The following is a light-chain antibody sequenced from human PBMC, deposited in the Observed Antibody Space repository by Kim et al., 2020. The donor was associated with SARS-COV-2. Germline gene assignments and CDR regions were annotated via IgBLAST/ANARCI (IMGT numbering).Light chain of an antibody. J-gene: IGKJ2*01. CDR2: YAS. CDR3: HQSSSLPYT. V-gene: IGKV6-21*01. CDR1: QSIGSN. Sequence: SMTPKEKVTITCRASQSIGSNLHWYQQKPDQSPKLLIKYASQSFSGVPSRFSGGGSGTDFTLTINSLEAEDAATYYCHQSSSLPYTFGQGTKLEIK.